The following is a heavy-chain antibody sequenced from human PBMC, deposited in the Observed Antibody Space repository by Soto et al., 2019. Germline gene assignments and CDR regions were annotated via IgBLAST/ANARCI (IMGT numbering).Heavy chain of an antibody. Sequence: SVKVSCKASGGTFSSYAISCVRQAPGQGLEWMGGIIPIFGTANYAQKFQGRVTITADKSTSTAYMELSSLRSEDTAVYYCARGPATVYNWFDPWGQGTLVTVSS. V-gene: IGHV1-69*06. D-gene: IGHD2-15*01. CDR2: IIPIFGTA. J-gene: IGHJ5*02. CDR1: GGTFSSYA. CDR3: ARGPATVYNWFDP.